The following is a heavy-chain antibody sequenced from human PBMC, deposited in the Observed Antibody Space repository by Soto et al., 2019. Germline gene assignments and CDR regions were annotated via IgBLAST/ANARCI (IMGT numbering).Heavy chain of an antibody. Sequence: PGESLKISCKGSGYSFTCYWIGWVRQMPGKGLEWMGIIYPGDSDTRYSPSFQGQVTISADKSISTAYLQWSSLKASDTAMYYCARPMVRGKYYYGMDVWGQGTTVTVSS. CDR2: IYPGDSDT. V-gene: IGHV5-51*01. J-gene: IGHJ6*02. D-gene: IGHD3-10*01. CDR1: GYSFTCYW. CDR3: ARPMVRGKYYYGMDV.